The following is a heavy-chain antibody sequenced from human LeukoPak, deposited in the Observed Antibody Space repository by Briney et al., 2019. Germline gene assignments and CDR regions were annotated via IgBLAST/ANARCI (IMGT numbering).Heavy chain of an antibody. V-gene: IGHV4-38-2*01. Sequence: SETLSLTCAVSGYSISSGYYWGWIRQPPGKGLEWIGSIYHSGSTYYNPTLKSRVTISVDTSKNQFTLKLTSVTAADTAVYYCASHSRNGSKSQSGSYYRAGRADYWGQGTLVTVSS. D-gene: IGHD1-26*01. J-gene: IGHJ4*02. CDR2: IYHSGST. CDR3: ASHSRNGSKSQSGSYYRAGRADY. CDR1: GYSISSGYY.